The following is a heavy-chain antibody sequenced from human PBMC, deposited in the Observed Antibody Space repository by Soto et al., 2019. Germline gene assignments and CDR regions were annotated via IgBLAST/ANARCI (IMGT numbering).Heavy chain of an antibody. CDR2: VSAYNGNT. CDR1: GYTFTNYA. V-gene: IGHV1-18*01. CDR3: ASGIGYGDSYFDY. D-gene: IGHD4-17*01. J-gene: IGHJ4*02. Sequence: GASVKVSCKASGYTFTNYAISWVRQAPGQGLEWMGWVSAYNGNTDYAQKFQGRVTMTTDTSTRTAYMELRSLRSDDSAVYYCASGIGYGDSYFDYWGQGTLVTVSS.